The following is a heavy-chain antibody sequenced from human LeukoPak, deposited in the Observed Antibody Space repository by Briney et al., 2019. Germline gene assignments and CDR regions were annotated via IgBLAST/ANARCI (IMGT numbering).Heavy chain of an antibody. D-gene: IGHD3-22*01. V-gene: IGHV3-64*01. CDR1: GFILSNYA. Sequence: GGSLRLSCAASGFILSNYAMHWVRQAPGKGLEYVSAISSTGGGTYYANSVKGRFTISRDNPKNTLYLQMGSLRAEDMAVYYCATYFESSYAYWGQGTLVTVSS. J-gene: IGHJ4*02. CDR2: ISSTGGGT. CDR3: ATYFESSYAY.